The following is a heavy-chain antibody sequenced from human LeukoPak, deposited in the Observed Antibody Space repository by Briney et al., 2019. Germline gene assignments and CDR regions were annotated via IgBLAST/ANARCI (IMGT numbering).Heavy chain of an antibody. Sequence: GGSLRLSCAASGFTFSDYWMSWVRQAPGKGLEWVANIKQDRSETYYVDSVKGRFTISRDNAKNSLYLQMNSLRADDTAVYYCARDKIVGATNLDFWGQGTLVTVCS. V-gene: IGHV3-7*01. D-gene: IGHD1-26*01. CDR2: IKQDRSET. J-gene: IGHJ4*02. CDR3: ARDKIVGATNLDF. CDR1: GFTFSDYW.